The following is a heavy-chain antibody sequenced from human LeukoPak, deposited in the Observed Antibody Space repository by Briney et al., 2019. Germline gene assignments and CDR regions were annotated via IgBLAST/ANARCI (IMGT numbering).Heavy chain of an antibody. V-gene: IGHV1-69*13. J-gene: IGHJ4*02. CDR3: AREARYYDSSGYYYPPFY. D-gene: IGHD3-22*01. CDR1: GGTSSSYV. CDR2: IIPIFGTA. Sequence: SVTVSCTASGGTSSSYVISWVRQVPGQGLEWMGGIIPIFGTANYAQKFQGRVTITADESTSTAYMELSSLRSEDTAVYYCAREARYYDSSGYYYPPFYWGQGTLVTVSS.